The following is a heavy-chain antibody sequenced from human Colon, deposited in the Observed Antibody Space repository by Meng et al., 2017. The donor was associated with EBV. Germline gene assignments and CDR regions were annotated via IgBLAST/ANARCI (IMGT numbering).Heavy chain of an antibody. V-gene: IGHV4-30-2*01. CDR2: IYHSGST. J-gene: IGHJ4*02. CDR3: ARDTSTWGNKGLDH. D-gene: IGHD7-27*01. Sequence: QLQRQESGSGLVKPSQTLSLTCGVSGDSISNGGYPWSWIRKPLGKGLEWIGYIYHSGSTKYNPSLKSRVIISIDTSKNQFSLNLSSVTAADTAEYYCARDTSTWGNKGLDHWGQGILVTVSS. CDR1: GDSISNGGYP.